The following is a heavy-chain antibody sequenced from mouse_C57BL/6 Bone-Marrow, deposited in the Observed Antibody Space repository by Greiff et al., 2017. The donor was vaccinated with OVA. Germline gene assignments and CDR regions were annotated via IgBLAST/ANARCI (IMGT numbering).Heavy chain of an antibody. V-gene: IGHV1-62-2*01. D-gene: IGHD1-1*01. CDR1: EYT. Sequence: EYTIHWVKQRSGQGLEWIGWFYPGSGSIKYNEKFKDKATLTADKSSSTVYMELSRLTSEDSAVYFCARHEDTVVAHWYFDVWGTGTTVTVSS. CDR2: FYPGSGSI. CDR3: ARHEDTVVAHWYFDV. J-gene: IGHJ1*03.